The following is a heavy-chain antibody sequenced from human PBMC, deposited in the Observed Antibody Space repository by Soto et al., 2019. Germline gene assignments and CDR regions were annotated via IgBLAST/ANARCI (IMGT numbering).Heavy chain of an antibody. D-gene: IGHD3-9*01. V-gene: IGHV3-21*01. CDR1: GFTFSSYS. J-gene: IGHJ4*02. CDR3: ERHKIRYIDWLLTSPALPKIVS. Sequence: GGSLRLSCAASGFTFSSYSMNWVRQAPGKGLEWVSSISSSSSYIYYADSVKGRFTISRDNSKNSLYLQMNSLRAEDTAVYYCERHKIRYIDWLLTSPALPKIVSWGQGTLVTVSS. CDR2: ISSSSSYI.